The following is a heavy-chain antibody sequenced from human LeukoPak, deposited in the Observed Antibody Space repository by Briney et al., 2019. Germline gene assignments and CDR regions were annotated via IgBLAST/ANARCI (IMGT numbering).Heavy chain of an antibody. V-gene: IGHV4-34*01. Sequence: SETLSLTCAVYGGSFSGYYWSWIRQPPGKGLEWIGEINHSGSTNYNPSLKSRVTISVDTSKNQFSLKLSSVTAADTAVYYCARHYYVSSGIDYWGQGTLVTVSS. CDR3: ARHYYVSSGIDY. J-gene: IGHJ4*02. D-gene: IGHD3-22*01. CDR2: INHSGST. CDR1: GGSFSGYY.